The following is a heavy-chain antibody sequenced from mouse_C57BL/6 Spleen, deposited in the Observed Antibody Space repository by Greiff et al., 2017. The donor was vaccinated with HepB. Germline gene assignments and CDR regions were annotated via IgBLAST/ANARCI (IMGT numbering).Heavy chain of an antibody. V-gene: IGHV1-39*01. CDR2: INPNYGTT. J-gene: IGHJ2*01. CDR1: GYSFTDYN. D-gene: IGHD1-1*01. CDR3: ARGGETTVVATGFDY. Sequence: VEPGASVKISCKASGYSFTDYNMNWVKQSNGKSLEWIGVINPNYGTTSYNQKFKGKATLTVDQSSSTAYMQLNSLTSEDSAVYYCARGGETTVVATGFDYWGQGTTLTVSS.